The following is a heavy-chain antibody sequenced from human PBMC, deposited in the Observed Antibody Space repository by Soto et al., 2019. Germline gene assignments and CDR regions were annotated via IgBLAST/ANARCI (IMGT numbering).Heavy chain of an antibody. Sequence: ESGGGLIPPGGSLRLSCAASGFTVSSNYMSWVRQAPGKGLEWVSVIYSGDTTYYADSVKGRFTISRDHSKNTLYLQMNSLRAEDTAVYYCARDLRTLYGMDVWGQGTTVTVSS. CDR2: IYSGDTT. J-gene: IGHJ6*02. CDR3: ARDLRTLYGMDV. V-gene: IGHV3-53*01. CDR1: GFTVSSNY.